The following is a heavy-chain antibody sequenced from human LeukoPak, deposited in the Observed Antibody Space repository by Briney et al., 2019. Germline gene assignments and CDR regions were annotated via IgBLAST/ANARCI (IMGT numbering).Heavy chain of an antibody. J-gene: IGHJ4*02. V-gene: IGHV3-23*01. CDR2: IIARGRPT. D-gene: IGHD2-21*02. CDR1: GFYLANYY. CDR3: ASRVPANHYFEY. Sequence: GCLTLSCPRSGFYLANYYMSWVRHAAGNGLERVSSIIARGRPTYYADSEKGRLTTSRDNSKNTTFLQMNRLRAEDPAVYYCASRVPANHYFEYWGQGILVNVSS.